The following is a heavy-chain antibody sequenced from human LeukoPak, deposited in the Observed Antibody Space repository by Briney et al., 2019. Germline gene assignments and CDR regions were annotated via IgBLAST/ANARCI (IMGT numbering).Heavy chain of an antibody. CDR3: ASRYCPHSNYHLVGAY. Sequence: SETLSLTCTVSGASISSNSYRWGWIRQPPGKGLESLANVYNTGNTYYNPSLQSRVSISVDTSKNQISLKLSSVTAADTAVYFCASRYCPHSNYHLVGAYWGQGTLVTVSS. V-gene: IGHV4-39*01. CDR2: VYNTGNT. CDR1: GASISSNSYR. D-gene: IGHD2-15*01. J-gene: IGHJ4*02.